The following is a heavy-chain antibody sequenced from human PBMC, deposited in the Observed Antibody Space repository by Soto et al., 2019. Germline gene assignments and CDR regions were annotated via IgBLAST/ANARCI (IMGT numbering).Heavy chain of an antibody. CDR1: GFTFSSYA. D-gene: IGHD4-17*01. CDR3: ARDPPPHDYGGNEAFDI. CDR2: ISYDGSNK. Sequence: QVQLVESGGGVVQPGRSLRLSCAASGFTFSSYAMHWVRQAPGKGLEWVAVISYDGSNKYYADSVKGRLTISRDNSKNTLYLQMNSLRAEDTAVYYCARDPPPHDYGGNEAFDIWGQGTMVTVSS. V-gene: IGHV3-30-3*01. J-gene: IGHJ3*02.